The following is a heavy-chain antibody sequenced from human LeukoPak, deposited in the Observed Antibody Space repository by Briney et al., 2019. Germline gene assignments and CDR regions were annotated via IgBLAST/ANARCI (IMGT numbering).Heavy chain of an antibody. CDR2: IRSKANSYAT. Sequence: GGSLRLSCAASGFTFSSYAMHWVRQASGKGLEWVGRIRSKANSYATAYAASVKGRFTISRDDSKNTAYLQMNSLKTEDTAVYYCTRLRSGYYGSDYFDYWGQGTLVTVSS. D-gene: IGHD3-3*01. V-gene: IGHV3-73*01. CDR1: GFTFSSYA. CDR3: TRLRSGYYGSDYFDY. J-gene: IGHJ4*02.